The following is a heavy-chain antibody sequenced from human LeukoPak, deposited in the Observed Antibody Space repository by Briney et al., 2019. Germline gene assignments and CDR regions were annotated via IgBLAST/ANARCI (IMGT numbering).Heavy chain of an antibody. J-gene: IGHJ4*02. V-gene: IGHV3-48*01. Sequence: PGGSLKLSCAASGFTFSSYSMNWVRQAPGKGLEWVSYISSSSSSIHYADSVKGRFTISRDNAKNSLYLQMNSLRAEDTAVYYCARDLGGMYDYVWGSYRPGYFDYWGQGTLVTVSS. CDR3: ARDLGGMYDYVWGSYRPGYFDY. CDR1: GFTFSSYS. D-gene: IGHD3-16*02. CDR2: ISSSSSSI.